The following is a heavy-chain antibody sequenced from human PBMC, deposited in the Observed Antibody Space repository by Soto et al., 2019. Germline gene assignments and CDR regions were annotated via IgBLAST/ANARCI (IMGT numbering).Heavy chain of an antibody. Sequence: PGGSLRLSCAACGFTFSSYGMHWVRQAPGKGLEWVAVIWYDGSNKYYADSVKGRFTISRDNSKNTLYLQMNSLRAEDTAVYYCARDCDYGDYYFDYWGQGTLVTVSS. CDR2: IWYDGSNK. CDR1: GFTFSSYG. J-gene: IGHJ4*02. V-gene: IGHV3-33*01. CDR3: ARDCDYGDYYFDY. D-gene: IGHD4-17*01.